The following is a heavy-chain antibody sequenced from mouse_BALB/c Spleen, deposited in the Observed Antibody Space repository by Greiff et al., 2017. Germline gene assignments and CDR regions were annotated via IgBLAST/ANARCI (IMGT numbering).Heavy chain of an antibody. J-gene: IGHJ4*01. CDR2: ILPGSGST. CDR3: ARRWLLYAMDY. Sequence: QVQLQQSGAELMKPGASVKISCKATGYTFSSYWIEWVKQRPGHGLEWIGEILPGSGSTNYNEKFKGKATFTADTSSNTAYMQLSSLTSEDSAVYYCARRWLLYAMDYWGQGTSVTVSS. D-gene: IGHD2-3*01. CDR1: GYTFSSYW. V-gene: IGHV1-9*01.